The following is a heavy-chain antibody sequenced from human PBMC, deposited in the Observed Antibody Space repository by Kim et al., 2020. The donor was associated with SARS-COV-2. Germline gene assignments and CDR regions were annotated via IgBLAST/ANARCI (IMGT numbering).Heavy chain of an antibody. D-gene: IGHD4-17*01. J-gene: IGHJ4*02. CDR1: GFTFSSYG. CDR3: AKGSDTVTLDY. V-gene: IGHV3-30*18. CDR2: ISHDGSNK. Sequence: GGSLRLSCAASGFTFSSYGMHWVRQAPGKGLEWVAVISHDGSNKYYADSVKGRFTISRDNSKNTLYLQMNSLRTEDTAVYYCAKGSDTVTLDYWGQGTLV.